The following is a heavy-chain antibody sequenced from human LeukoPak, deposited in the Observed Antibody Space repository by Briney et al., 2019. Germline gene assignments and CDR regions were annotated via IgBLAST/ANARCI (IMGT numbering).Heavy chain of an antibody. CDR2: INAKSGST. J-gene: IGHJ4*02. Sequence: GASVKVSCKTSGYTFTGYYMPWVRQAPGQGLEWMGWINAKSGSTNYAQKFQGRVTMTRDTSISTAYMELSRLTSDDTAVYCCAREVGGYDMWGQGTLVTVSS. D-gene: IGHD5-12*01. V-gene: IGHV1-2*02. CDR1: GYTFTGYY. CDR3: AREVGGYDM.